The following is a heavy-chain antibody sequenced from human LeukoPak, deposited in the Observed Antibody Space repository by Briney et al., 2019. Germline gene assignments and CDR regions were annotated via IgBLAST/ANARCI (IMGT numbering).Heavy chain of an antibody. CDR2: IYTSGST. CDR3: ARDGQVGAIDYFDY. CDR1: GGSISSYY. D-gene: IGHD1-26*01. J-gene: IGHJ4*02. Sequence: SETLSLTCTVSGGSISSYYWSWIRQPAGKGLEWIGRIYTSGSTNYNPSLKSRVTMSVDTSKNQFSLKLSSVTAADTAAYYCARDGQVGAIDYFDYWGQGTLVTVSS. V-gene: IGHV4-4*07.